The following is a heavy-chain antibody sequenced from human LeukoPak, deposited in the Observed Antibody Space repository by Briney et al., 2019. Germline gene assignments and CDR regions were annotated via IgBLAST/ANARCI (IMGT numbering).Heavy chain of an antibody. CDR1: GFTFSSYS. Sequence: GGSLRLSCAASGFTFSSYSMNWVRQAPGKGLEWVSYISSSSITIYYADSVKGRFTISRDNSKNTLYLQMNSLRAEDTAVYYCARAGAYYYDSSGYSYYWGQGTLVTVSS. D-gene: IGHD3-22*01. CDR2: ISSSSITI. V-gene: IGHV3-48*01. J-gene: IGHJ4*02. CDR3: ARAGAYYYDSSGYSYY.